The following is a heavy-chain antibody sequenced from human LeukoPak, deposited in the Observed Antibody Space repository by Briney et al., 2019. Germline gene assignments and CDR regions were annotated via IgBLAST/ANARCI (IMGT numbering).Heavy chain of an antibody. D-gene: IGHD3-3*01. Sequence: PGGSLRLSCAASGFTFSSYSMNWVRQAPGKGLEWVSSISSSSSYIYYADSVKGRFTISRDNAKNSLYLQMNSLRAEGTAVYYCARRLSTQTYYDFWSGYSYAFDIWGQGTMVTVSS. CDR2: ISSSSSYI. V-gene: IGHV3-21*01. J-gene: IGHJ3*02. CDR1: GFTFSSYS. CDR3: ARRLSTQTYYDFWSGYSYAFDI.